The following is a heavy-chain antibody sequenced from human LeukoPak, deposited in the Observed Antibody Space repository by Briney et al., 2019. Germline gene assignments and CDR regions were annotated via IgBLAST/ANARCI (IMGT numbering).Heavy chain of an antibody. D-gene: IGHD6-13*01. J-gene: IGHJ6*03. CDR3: ARYFGYSSSQYYYYYYMDV. Sequence: GASVKVSCKASGYTFTGYYMHWVRQAPGQGLEWMGWISAYNGNTNYAQKLQGRVTMTTDTSTSTAYMELRSLRSDDTAVYYCARYFGYSSSQYYYYYYMDVWGKGTTVTVSS. CDR2: ISAYNGNT. CDR1: GYTFTGYY. V-gene: IGHV1-18*04.